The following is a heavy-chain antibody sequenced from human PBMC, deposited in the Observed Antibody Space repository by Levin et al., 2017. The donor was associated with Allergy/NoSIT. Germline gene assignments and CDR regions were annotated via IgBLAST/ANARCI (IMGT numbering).Heavy chain of an antibody. J-gene: IGHJ5*02. CDR3: ALCSGPNWFDP. CDR1: GFSLSTSGVG. CDR2: IYWNDDK. V-gene: IGHV2-5*01. D-gene: IGHD3-10*02. Sequence: SGPTLVKPTQTLTLTCTFSGFSLSTSGVGVGWIRQPPGKALEWLALIYWNDDKRYSPSLKSRLTITKDTSKNQVVLTMTNMDPVDTATYYCALCSGPNWFDPWGQGTLVTVSS.